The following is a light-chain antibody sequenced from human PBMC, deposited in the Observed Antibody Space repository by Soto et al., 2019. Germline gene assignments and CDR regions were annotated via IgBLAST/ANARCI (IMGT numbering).Light chain of an antibody. CDR1: QSVSSSY. V-gene: IGKV3-20*01. J-gene: IGKJ4*01. Sequence: ELVLTQSPGTLSLSPGERATLSCRASQSVSSSYLAWYQQKPGQAPRILIYGASSRATGIPDRFSGSGSGTDFTLTMSRLEREDFAVYYCQQYGSSPNFGGGTKVAIK. CDR3: QQYGSSPN. CDR2: GAS.